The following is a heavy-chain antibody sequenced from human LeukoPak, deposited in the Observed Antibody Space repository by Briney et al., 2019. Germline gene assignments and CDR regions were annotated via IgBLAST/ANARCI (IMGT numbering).Heavy chain of an antibody. CDR1: GGSISSPTYS. D-gene: IGHD6-13*01. CDR3: ARRQLAAGGRGYFFDY. CDR2: VPHSGSA. V-gene: IGHV4-39*01. Sequence: SETLSLTCTVPGGSISSPTYSWAWIRQPPGKGLEWIVCVPHSGSAYYSPSLKSRVTMSRDTSKNQFSLRLSSVTAADTAVYYCARRQLAAGGRGYFFDYWGQGTLVTVSS. J-gene: IGHJ4*02.